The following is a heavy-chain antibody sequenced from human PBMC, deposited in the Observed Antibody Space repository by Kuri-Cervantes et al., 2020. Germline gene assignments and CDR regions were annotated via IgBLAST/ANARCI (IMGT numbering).Heavy chain of an antibody. CDR2: IIPIFGTA. V-gene: IGHV1-69*13. J-gene: IGHJ6*02. CDR3: ARAPPSAGTDEELSYYYYGMDV. CDR1: GCTFSSYA. D-gene: IGHD6-13*01. Sequence: SVKVSCKASGCTFSSYAISWVRQAPGQGLEWMGGIIPIFGTANYAQKFQGRVTITADESTSTAYMELSSLRSEDTAVYYCARAPPSAGTDEELSYYYYGMDVWGQGTTVTVSS.